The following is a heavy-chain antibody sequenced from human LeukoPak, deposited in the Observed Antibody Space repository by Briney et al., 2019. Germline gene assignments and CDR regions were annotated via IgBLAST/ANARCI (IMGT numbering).Heavy chain of an antibody. CDR1: GFTFSSYG. CDR3: AKVQYYDSSGYLDY. D-gene: IGHD3-22*01. J-gene: IGHJ4*02. CDR2: ISTDGSDK. Sequence: PGGSLRLSCAVSGFTFSSYGMHWVRQAPGKGLEWVAVISTDGSDKYYTDSVKGRFTISRDNSKNTLYLQMNSLTAEDTALYYCAKVQYYDSSGYLDYWGQGTLVTVSS. V-gene: IGHV3-30*18.